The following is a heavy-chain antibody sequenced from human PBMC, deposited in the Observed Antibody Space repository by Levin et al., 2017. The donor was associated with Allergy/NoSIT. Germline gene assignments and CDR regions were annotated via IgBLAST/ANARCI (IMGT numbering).Heavy chain of an antibody. CDR3: AKAPGRCSSTSCYFYYYGMDV. D-gene: IGHD2-2*01. CDR1: GFTFSSYA. Sequence: GGSLRLSCAASGFTFSSYAMSWVRQAPGKGLEWVSAISGSGGSTYYADSVKGRFTISRDNSKNTLYLQMNSLRAEDTAVYYCAKAPGRCSSTSCYFYYYGMDVWGQGTTVTVSS. J-gene: IGHJ6*02. CDR2: ISGSGGST. V-gene: IGHV3-23*01.